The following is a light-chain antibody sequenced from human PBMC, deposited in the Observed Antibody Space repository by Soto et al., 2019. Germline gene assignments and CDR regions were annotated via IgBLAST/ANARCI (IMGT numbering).Light chain of an antibody. CDR3: SSYTTITTLYV. Sequence: QSALTQPASVSGSPGQSITISCTGTSSDVGGYNYVSWYQQHPGKAPKLMIYDVSHRPSGVSCRFSGSKSGNTASLTISGLQAEDEADYYCSSYTTITTLYVFGTGTKVTVL. J-gene: IGLJ1*01. CDR1: SSDVGGYNY. CDR2: DVS. V-gene: IGLV2-14*01.